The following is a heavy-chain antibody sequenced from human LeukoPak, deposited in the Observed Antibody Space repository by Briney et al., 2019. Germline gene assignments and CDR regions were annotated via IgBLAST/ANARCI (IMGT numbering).Heavy chain of an antibody. CDR1: GFTFSSYS. Sequence: PGGSLRLSCAASGFTFSSYSMNWVRQAPGKGLEWVSSISSSSSYIYYADSVKGRFTISRDNANNSLYLQMNSLRAEDTAVYYCARADWDTAMIDYWGQGTLVTVSS. V-gene: IGHV3-21*01. J-gene: IGHJ4*02. CDR3: ARADWDTAMIDY. D-gene: IGHD5-18*01. CDR2: ISSSSSYI.